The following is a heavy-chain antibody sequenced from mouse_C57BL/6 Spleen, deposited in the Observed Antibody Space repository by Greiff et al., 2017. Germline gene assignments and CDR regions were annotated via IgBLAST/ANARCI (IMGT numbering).Heavy chain of an antibody. CDR1: GYTFTDYY. J-gene: IGHJ2*01. D-gene: IGHD4-1*01. CDR3: ARRGAGTGDFDY. Sequence: QVQLQQSGPELVKPGASVKISCKASGYTFTDYYINWVKQRPGQGLEWIGWIFPGSGSTYYNEKFKGKATLTVDKSSSTAYVLLSSLNSEDSAVYFCARRGAGTGDFDYWGQGTTLTVSS. V-gene: IGHV1-75*01. CDR2: IFPGSGST.